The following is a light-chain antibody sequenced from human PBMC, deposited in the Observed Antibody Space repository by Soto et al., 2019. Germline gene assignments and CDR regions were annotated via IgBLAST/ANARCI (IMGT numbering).Light chain of an antibody. Sequence: EIVLTQSPCTLSLSAGERATLSCGASQSVSSNLAWYQQKPGKAPSLLIYGASTRATGTPARFSGSGSGTEFTLTISSLQSEDFEVYYCQQYIRWPLTFGGGTKVDIK. J-gene: IGKJ4*01. V-gene: IGKV3-15*01. CDR3: QQYIRWPLT. CDR1: QSVSSN. CDR2: GAS.